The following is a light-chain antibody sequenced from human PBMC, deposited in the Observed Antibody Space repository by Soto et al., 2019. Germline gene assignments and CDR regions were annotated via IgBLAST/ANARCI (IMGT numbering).Light chain of an antibody. V-gene: IGLV2-14*01. J-gene: IGLJ1*01. Sequence: QSAQTQPASVSGSPGQSITISCTGTSSDVGGYNYVSWYQQHPGKAPKLMIYDVSNRPSGVSNRFSGSKSGNTASLTISGLQSEHEVAYYCSSYTSSSTYVFGTGTEVTV. CDR3: SSYTSSSTYV. CDR2: DVS. CDR1: SSDVGGYNY.